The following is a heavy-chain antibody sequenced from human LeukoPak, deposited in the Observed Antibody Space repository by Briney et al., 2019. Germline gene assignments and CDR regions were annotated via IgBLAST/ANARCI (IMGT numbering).Heavy chain of an antibody. J-gene: IGHJ5*02. CDR3: ARLHFDSTT. Sequence: SETLSLTCTVSGGSISSSSYYWGWIRQPPGKGLEWIGSIYYSGSTYYNPSLKSRVTISVDTSKNQFSLKLSSVTAADTAVYYCARLHFDSTTWGQGTLVTVSS. CDR1: GGSISSSSYY. D-gene: IGHD2/OR15-2a*01. CDR2: IYYSGST. V-gene: IGHV4-39*01.